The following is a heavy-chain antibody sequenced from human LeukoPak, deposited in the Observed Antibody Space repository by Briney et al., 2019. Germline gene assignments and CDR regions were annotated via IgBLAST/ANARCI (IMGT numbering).Heavy chain of an antibody. V-gene: IGHV4-34*01. CDR3: ARDLGYSGYYDY. D-gene: IGHD5-12*01. J-gene: IGHJ4*02. Sequence: SETLSLTCAVYGGSFSGYYWSWIRQPPGKGLEWIGEINHSGSTNYNPSLKSRVTISVDTSKNQFSLKLSSVTAADTAVYYCARDLGYSGYYDYWGQGTLVTVSS. CDR1: GGSFSGYY. CDR2: INHSGST.